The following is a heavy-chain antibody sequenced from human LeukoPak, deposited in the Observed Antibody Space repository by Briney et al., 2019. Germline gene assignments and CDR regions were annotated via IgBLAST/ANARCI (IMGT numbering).Heavy chain of an antibody. CDR2: IYYSGST. V-gene: IGHV4-59*01. CDR3: ARDRADYDYYYGMDV. CDR1: GGSISSYY. J-gene: IGHJ6*02. Sequence: PSETLSLTCTVSGGSISSYYWSWIRQPPGKGLEWIGYIYYSGSTNYNPSLKSRVTISVDTSKNQFSLKLSSVTAADTAVYYCARDRADYDYYYGMDVWGQGNTVTLSS.